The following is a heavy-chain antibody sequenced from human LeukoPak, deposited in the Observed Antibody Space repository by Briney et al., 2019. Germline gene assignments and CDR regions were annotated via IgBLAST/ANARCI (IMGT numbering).Heavy chain of an antibody. CDR2: INHSGST. CDR3: ARAAGYDFWSGYSPFDY. D-gene: IGHD3-3*01. Sequence: PSETLSLTCAVYGGSFSGYYWSWIRQPPGKGLERIGEINHSGSTNYNPSLKSRVTISVDTSKSQFSLKLSSVTAADTAVYYCARAAGYDFWSGYSPFDYWGQGTLVTVSS. CDR1: GGSFSGYY. V-gene: IGHV4-34*01. J-gene: IGHJ4*02.